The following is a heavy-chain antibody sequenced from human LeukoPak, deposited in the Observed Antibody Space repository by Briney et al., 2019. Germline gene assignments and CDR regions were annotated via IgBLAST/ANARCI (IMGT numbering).Heavy chain of an antibody. J-gene: IGHJ4*02. D-gene: IGHD5-18*01. Sequence: GGSLRLSCAASGFTFSSYGMHWVRQAPGKGLEWAAVISYDGGNKYYADSVKGRFTISRDNSKNTLYLQMNNLRAEDTAIYYCAKGRGTAMVPLDYWGQGTLVTVSP. CDR1: GFTFSSYG. V-gene: IGHV3-30*18. CDR3: AKGRGTAMVPLDY. CDR2: ISYDGGNK.